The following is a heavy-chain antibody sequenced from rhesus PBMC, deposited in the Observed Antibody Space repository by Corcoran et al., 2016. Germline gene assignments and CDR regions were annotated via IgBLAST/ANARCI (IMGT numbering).Heavy chain of an antibody. CDR3: ARAGWGSNY. D-gene: IGHD7-45*01. CDR2: LSYTGGGT. J-gene: IGHJ4*01. CDR1: GFSFSDYS. V-gene: IGHV3S18*01. Sequence: EVQLVESGGGLAEPGGSLRLSCAASGFSFSDYSMYGVRQAPGKGLGWVEGLSYTGGGTYYAESVKGRFTISRENAKNTLYLQMDSLRGEDTAVYYCARAGWGSNYWGQGVLVTVSS.